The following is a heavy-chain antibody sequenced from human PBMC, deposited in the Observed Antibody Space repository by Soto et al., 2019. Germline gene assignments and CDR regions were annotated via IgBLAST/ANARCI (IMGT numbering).Heavy chain of an antibody. J-gene: IGHJ4*02. CDR3: AKGGQWLDPGFFDY. V-gene: IGHV3-30*18. CDR2: ISYDGSNK. D-gene: IGHD6-19*01. Sequence: QVQLVESGGGVVQPGRSLRLSCAASGFTFSSYGMHWVRQAPGKGLEWVAVISYDGSNKYYADSVKGRFTISRDNSKNTLYLQMNSLRAEDTAVYYCAKGGQWLDPGFFDYWGQGTLVTVSS. CDR1: GFTFSSYG.